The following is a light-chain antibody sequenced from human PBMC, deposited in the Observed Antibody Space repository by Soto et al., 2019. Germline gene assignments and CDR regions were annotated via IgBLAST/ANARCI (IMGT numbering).Light chain of an antibody. CDR1: QSISSN. Sequence: EILMTQSPGTLSVSPGGRATLYCRASQSISSNLAWYQQKPGRAPRLLIYAASTRPTGIPARFSGSGSGTEFTLTISSLQSEDFAVYYCQPYSNWPHTWTFGQGTKVEMK. V-gene: IGKV3D-15*01. CDR2: AAS. J-gene: IGKJ1*01. CDR3: QPYSNWPHTWT.